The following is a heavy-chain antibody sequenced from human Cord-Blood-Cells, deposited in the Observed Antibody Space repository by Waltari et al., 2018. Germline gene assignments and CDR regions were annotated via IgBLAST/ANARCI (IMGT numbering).Heavy chain of an antibody. CDR2: SIPIGGRE. CDR1: GGTFSSYA. D-gene: IGHD3-3*01. V-gene: IGHV1-69*09. Sequence: QVQLVQSGAEVKKPGSSVKVSCKASGGTFSSYAISWVRQAPGQGLEWMGRSIPIGGREKEGQKGQGRVTITADKSTSTAYMELSSLRSEDTAVYYCASFKDYDFWSGYYDYWGQGTLVTVSS. CDR3: ASFKDYDFWSGYYDY. J-gene: IGHJ4*02.